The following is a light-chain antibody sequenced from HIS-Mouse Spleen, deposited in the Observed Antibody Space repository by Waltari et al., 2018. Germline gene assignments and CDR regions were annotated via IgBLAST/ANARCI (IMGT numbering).Light chain of an antibody. CDR3: QKYNSAPQT. V-gene: IGKV1-27*01. Sequence: DIQMTQSPSSLSASVGDRDTITCRASQGISNYLAWYQQKPGKVPKLLIYAASTLQSGVPSRFSGSGSGTDFTLTISSLQPEYVATYYCQKYNSAPQTFGGGTKVEIK. CDR2: AAS. CDR1: QGISNY. J-gene: IGKJ4*01.